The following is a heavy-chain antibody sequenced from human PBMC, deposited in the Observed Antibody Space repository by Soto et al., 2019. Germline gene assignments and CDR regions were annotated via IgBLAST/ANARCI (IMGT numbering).Heavy chain of an antibody. CDR1: GFTFSRYA. CDR3: ARYATATPGVSDYWYFDL. V-gene: IGHV3-23*01. D-gene: IGHD6-13*01. J-gene: IGHJ2*01. Sequence: EVQLLESGGGFVQPGGSLRLSCAASGFTFSRYAMSWVRQAPGKGLEWVSAITGSGDNTYYTDSVKGRFTISRDNSKNTLYLQMNSPGADDTTVFSCARYATATPGVSDYWYFDLWGRGTLFTVSS. CDR2: ITGSGDNT.